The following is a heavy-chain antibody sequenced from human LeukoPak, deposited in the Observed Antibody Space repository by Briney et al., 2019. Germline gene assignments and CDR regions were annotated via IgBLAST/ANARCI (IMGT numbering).Heavy chain of an antibody. CDR3: AKDTTAWWYHRAYMNV. CDR2: ISGSGDKT. D-gene: IGHD2-15*01. V-gene: IGHV3-23*01. Sequence: GGSLRLSCAASGFSLSTYALSWVRQAPGGGLEWVAAISGSGDKTYQADSVKGRFTISKDNSENRLSLQMDSLRAEDTAVYFCAKDTTAWWYHRAYMNVWGKGTTVTVSS. J-gene: IGHJ6*03. CDR1: GFSLSTYA.